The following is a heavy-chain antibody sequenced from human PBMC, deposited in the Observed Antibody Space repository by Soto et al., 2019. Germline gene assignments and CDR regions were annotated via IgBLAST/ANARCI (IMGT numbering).Heavy chain of an antibody. V-gene: IGHV4-31*03. CDR2: IYYSGST. D-gene: IGHD3-22*01. J-gene: IGHJ5*02. CDR1: GGSISSGGYY. Sequence: PSETLSLTCTVSGGSISSGGYYWSWIRQHPGKGLEWIGYIYYSGSTYYNPSLKSRVTISVDTSKNQFSLKLSSVTAADTAVYYCARAYDSSGYYPNWFDPWGQGTLVTVSS. CDR3: ARAYDSSGYYPNWFDP.